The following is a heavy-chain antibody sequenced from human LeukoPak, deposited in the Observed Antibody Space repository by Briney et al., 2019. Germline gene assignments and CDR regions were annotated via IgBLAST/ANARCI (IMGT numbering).Heavy chain of an antibody. CDR2: IIPIFGTA. CDR1: GYTFTSYG. V-gene: IGHV1-69*13. D-gene: IGHD2-21*02. CDR3: ARDLSGDYRFDY. Sequence: SVKVSCKASGYTFTSYGISWVRQAPGQGLEWMGGIIPIFGTANYAQKFQGRVTITADESTSTAYMELSSLRSEDTAVYYCARDLSGDYRFDYWGQGTLVTVSS. J-gene: IGHJ4*02.